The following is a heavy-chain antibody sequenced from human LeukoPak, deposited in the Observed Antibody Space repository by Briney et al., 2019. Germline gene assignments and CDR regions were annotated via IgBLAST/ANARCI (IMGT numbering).Heavy chain of an antibody. CDR2: IHYSGST. V-gene: IGHV4-39*07. J-gene: IGHJ4*02. Sequence: SSETLSLTCTVSGGSISNSRNYWAWIRQPPGRGLEWIGTIHYSGSTYYNASLKSRLIISIDTSKSQFSLTLSSVTAADTAVYYCAREILYDSTGYHPWGQGTLVTVSS. D-gene: IGHD3-22*01. CDR3: AREILYDSTGYHP. CDR1: GGSISNSRNY.